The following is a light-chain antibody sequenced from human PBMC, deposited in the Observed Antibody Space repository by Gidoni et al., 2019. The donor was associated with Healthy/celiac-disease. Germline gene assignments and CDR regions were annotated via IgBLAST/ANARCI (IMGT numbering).Light chain of an antibody. V-gene: IGKV2-28*01. CDR1: QSLLHSNGYNY. Sequence: DLVMTHSPLSLPVTPGEPASISCRSSQSLLHSNGYNYLDWYLQKPGQSPQLLIYLGSNRASGVPDRFSGSGSGTDFTLKISRVEAEDVGVYYCMQALQTPLTFGGGTKVEIK. CDR2: LGS. CDR3: MQALQTPLT. J-gene: IGKJ4*01.